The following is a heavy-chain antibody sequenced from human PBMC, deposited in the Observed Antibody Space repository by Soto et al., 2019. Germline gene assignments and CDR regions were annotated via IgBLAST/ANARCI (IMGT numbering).Heavy chain of an antibody. Sequence: ASVKVSCKASGYTFTGYYMHWVRQAPGQGLEWMGWINPNSGGTNYAQKFQGRVTMTRDTSISTAYMELSRLGSDDTAVYYCARDLAAAAGTGYWGQGTLVTVSS. CDR3: ARDLAAAAGTGY. CDR2: INPNSGGT. CDR1: GYTFTGYY. V-gene: IGHV1-2*02. J-gene: IGHJ4*02. D-gene: IGHD6-13*01.